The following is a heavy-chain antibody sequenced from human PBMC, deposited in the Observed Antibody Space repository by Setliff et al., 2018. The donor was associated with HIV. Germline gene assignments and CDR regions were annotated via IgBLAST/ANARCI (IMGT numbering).Heavy chain of an antibody. V-gene: IGHV5-51*01. D-gene: IGHD3-10*01. CDR3: AGLPYYVSGGVFDH. Sequence: LGESLKISCQCSGFNFLAHWIGWVRQVPEKGLEWMGIVYPGDSDTRYNPSFEGQVTVSADKTITTAYLQLTSLKASDTAMYFCAGLPYYVSGGVFDHWGKGTLVTVS. CDR2: VYPGDSDT. CDR1: GFNFLAHW. J-gene: IGHJ4*02.